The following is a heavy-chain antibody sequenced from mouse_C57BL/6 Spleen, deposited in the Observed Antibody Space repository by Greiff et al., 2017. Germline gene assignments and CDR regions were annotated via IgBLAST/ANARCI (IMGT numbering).Heavy chain of an antibody. CDR2: IDPEDGDT. CDR1: GYNIKDYY. CDR3: TTRYGYSAWFAY. D-gene: IGHD2-2*01. Sequence: VQLQQSGAELVRPGASVKLSCTASGYNIKDYYMHWVKQRPEQGLEWIGRIDPEDGDTEYAAKFQGKATMTADTSSNTAYLQLSSLTSEDTAVYYCTTRYGYSAWFAYWCQGTLVTVSA. J-gene: IGHJ3*01. V-gene: IGHV14-1*01.